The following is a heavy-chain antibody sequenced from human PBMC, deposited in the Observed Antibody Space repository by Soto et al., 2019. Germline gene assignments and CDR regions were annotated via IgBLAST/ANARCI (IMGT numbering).Heavy chain of an antibody. Sequence: GGSLRLSCAASGFTFSSFGMHWVRQAPGKGLEWVAVISYDGTEEKYADSVKGRAAVSRDNSKNTVYLQMNRLRGDDSAIYYCAKGRFDVVTISPFDHWGQGTLVTVSS. CDR1: GFTFSSFG. V-gene: IGHV3-30*18. CDR3: AKGRFDVVTISPFDH. J-gene: IGHJ4*01. CDR2: ISYDGTEE. D-gene: IGHD3-3*02.